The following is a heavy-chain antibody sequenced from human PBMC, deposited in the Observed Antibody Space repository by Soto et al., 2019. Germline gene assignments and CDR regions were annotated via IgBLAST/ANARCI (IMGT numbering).Heavy chain of an antibody. V-gene: IGHV4-61*01. CDR1: GGSVTSGNHY. D-gene: IGHD5-18*01. CDR2: IFYSGSD. Sequence: QVQLQESGPGLVKPSETLSLTCTVSGGSVTSGNHYWSWIRQSPGKGLEFIAYIFYSGSDNYNPDLTSRATTCIATSKYQFSLDLRSVAAAATAVYSCARGRGSGYGIDYWGQGTLVTVSS. CDR3: ARGRGSGYGIDY. J-gene: IGHJ4*02.